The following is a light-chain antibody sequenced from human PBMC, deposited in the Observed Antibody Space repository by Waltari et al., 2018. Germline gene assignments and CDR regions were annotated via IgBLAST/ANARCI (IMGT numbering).Light chain of an antibody. J-gene: IGLJ3*02. Sequence: QSALTQPASVSGSPGQSITISCTGPSSDVGSYNLVSWYQQHPGKAPKLMIYEGSKRPPGVSNRFSGSKSGNTASLTISGLQAEDEADYYCCSYAGSSTFGVFGGGTKLTVL. CDR2: EGS. CDR3: CSYAGSSTFGV. CDR1: SSDVGSYNL. V-gene: IGLV2-23*03.